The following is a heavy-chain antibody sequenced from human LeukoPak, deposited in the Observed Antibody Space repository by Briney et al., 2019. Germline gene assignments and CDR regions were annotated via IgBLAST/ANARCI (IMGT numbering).Heavy chain of an antibody. J-gene: IGHJ4*02. D-gene: IGHD4-17*01. CDR2: IYWDNNK. V-gene: IGHV2-5*02. CDR3: AHYGDYRFLYYFDY. Sequence: SGPTLVNPTQTLTLPCTFSGFSLTTSGVGVGWIRQPPGKALEWLALIYWDNNKLYSPSLRSRLTIAKDTSKNQVVLTMTNMDPVDTATYSCAHYGDYRFLYYFDYWGQGTLVTVSS. CDR1: GFSLTTSGVG.